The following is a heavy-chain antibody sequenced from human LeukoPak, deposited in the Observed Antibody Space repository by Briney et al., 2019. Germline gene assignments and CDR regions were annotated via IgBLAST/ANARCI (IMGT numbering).Heavy chain of an antibody. V-gene: IGHV4-38-2*02. CDR2: IYHSGST. D-gene: IGHD3-22*01. CDR3: ARDALGPSYYYDSSGYDAFDI. Sequence: SETLSLTCTVSGYSISSGYYWGWIRQPPGKGLEWIGSIYHSGSTNYNPSLKSRVTISVDMSKNQFSLKLSSVTAADTAVYYCARDALGPSYYYDSSGYDAFDIWGQGTMVTVSS. J-gene: IGHJ3*02. CDR1: GYSISSGYY.